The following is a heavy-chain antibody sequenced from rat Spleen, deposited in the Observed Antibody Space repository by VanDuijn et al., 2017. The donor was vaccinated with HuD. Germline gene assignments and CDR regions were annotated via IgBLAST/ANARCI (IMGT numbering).Heavy chain of an antibody. CDR3: ARANFEY. CDR1: GFSLTSYN. J-gene: IGHJ2*01. Sequence: QVQLKESGPGLVQPSQTLSLTCTVSGFSLTSYNVHWVRQPLRKGLVWMGTIWGGGSTNYNSAVQSRLSISRDTSKSQVFLKMNSLQPEDTGTYYCARANFEYWGQGVMVTVSS. V-gene: IGHV2-72*01. CDR2: IWGGGST.